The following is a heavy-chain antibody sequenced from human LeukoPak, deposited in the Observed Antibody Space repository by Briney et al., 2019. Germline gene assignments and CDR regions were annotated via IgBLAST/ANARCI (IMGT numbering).Heavy chain of an antibody. V-gene: IGHV3-30*01. CDR2: ISYDGSNK. CDR1: GFTFSSYA. CDR3: ARDGGLLSPRFAY. J-gene: IGHJ4*02. D-gene: IGHD3-10*01. Sequence: GGSLRLSCAASGFTFSSYAMHWVRQAPGKGLEWGAVISYDGSNKYYADSVKGRFTISRDNSKNTLYLQMNSLRAEDTAVYYCARDGGLLSPRFAYWGQGTLVTVSS.